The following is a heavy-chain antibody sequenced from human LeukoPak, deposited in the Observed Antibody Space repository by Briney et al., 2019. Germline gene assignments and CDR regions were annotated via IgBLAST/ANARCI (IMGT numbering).Heavy chain of an antibody. CDR1: GGSFSGYY. CDR3: AKAWAYGGNSGGDY. D-gene: IGHD4-23*01. CDR2: ISGSGGST. V-gene: IGHV3-23*01. J-gene: IGHJ4*02. Sequence: PSETLSLTCAVYGGSFSGYYWSWIRQAPGKGLEWVSGISGSGGSTYYADSVKGRFTISRDNSKNTLYLQMNSLRAEDTAVYYCAKAWAYGGNSGGDYWGQGTLVTVSS.